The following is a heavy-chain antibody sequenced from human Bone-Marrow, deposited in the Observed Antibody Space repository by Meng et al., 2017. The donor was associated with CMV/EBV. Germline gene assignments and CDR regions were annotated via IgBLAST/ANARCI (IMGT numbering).Heavy chain of an antibody. V-gene: IGHV5-10-1*01. J-gene: IGHJ4*02. Sequence: YSFTSYWISWVRQMPGKVLEWMGRIDPSDSYTNYSPSFQGHVTISADKSISTAYLQWSSLKASDTAMYYCARRYYYDSSGYVYFDYWGQGTLVTVSS. CDR3: ARRYYYDSSGYVYFDY. D-gene: IGHD3-22*01. CDR2: IDPSDSYT. CDR1: YSFTSYW.